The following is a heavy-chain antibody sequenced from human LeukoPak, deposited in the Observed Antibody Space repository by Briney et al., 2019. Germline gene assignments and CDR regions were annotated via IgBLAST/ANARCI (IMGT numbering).Heavy chain of an antibody. J-gene: IGHJ4*02. CDR2: IYYSGST. CDR3: ASGAPKVEMATKYYFDY. Sequence: SETLSLTCTVSGGSISSYYWSWIRQPPGKGLEWIGYIYYSGSTNYNPSLKSRVTISVDTSKNQFSLKLSSVTAADTAVYYCASGAPKVEMATKYYFDYWGQGTLVTVSS. D-gene: IGHD5-24*01. V-gene: IGHV4-59*08. CDR1: GGSISSYY.